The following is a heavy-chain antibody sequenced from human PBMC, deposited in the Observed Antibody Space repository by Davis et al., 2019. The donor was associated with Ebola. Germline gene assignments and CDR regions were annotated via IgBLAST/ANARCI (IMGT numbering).Heavy chain of an antibody. Sequence: PSETLSLTCTVSGGSISSYYWSWIRQPPGKGLEWIGYIYYSGSTNYNPSLKSRVTISVDTSKNQFSLKLSSVTAADTAVYYCARDLSKMVTATNWYFDLWGRGTLVTVSS. D-gene: IGHD2-21*02. CDR2: IYYSGST. J-gene: IGHJ2*01. CDR3: ARDLSKMVTATNWYFDL. V-gene: IGHV4-59*01. CDR1: GGSISSYY.